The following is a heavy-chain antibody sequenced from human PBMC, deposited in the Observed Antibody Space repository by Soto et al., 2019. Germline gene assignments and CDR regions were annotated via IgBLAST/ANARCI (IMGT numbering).Heavy chain of an antibody. CDR3: ARLYMVRGVMNWLHP. CDR2: ISHSGST. CDR1: GGSISSSNW. D-gene: IGHD3-10*01. V-gene: IGHV4-4*02. Sequence: SETLSLTCAVSGGSISSSNWWSWVRQPPGKGLEWVGKISHSGSTNYNPSLKSRVTISVDKSKNQFSLKLSSVTAADTAVYYCARLYMVRGVMNWLHPSGQGTLVTV. J-gene: IGHJ5*02.